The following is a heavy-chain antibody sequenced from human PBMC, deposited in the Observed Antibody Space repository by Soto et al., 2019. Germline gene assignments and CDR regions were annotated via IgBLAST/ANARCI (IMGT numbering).Heavy chain of an antibody. J-gene: IGHJ4*02. CDR2: IIPIFGTA. V-gene: IGHV1-69*13. Sequence: SVKVSCKASGGTFSSYAISWVRQAPGQGLEWMGGIIPIFGTANYAQKFQGRVTITADESTSTAYMELSSLRSEDTAVYYCAKAREGGNSPAYWGQGTLVTVSS. CDR1: GGTFSSYA. CDR3: AKAREGGNSPAY. D-gene: IGHD2-21*01.